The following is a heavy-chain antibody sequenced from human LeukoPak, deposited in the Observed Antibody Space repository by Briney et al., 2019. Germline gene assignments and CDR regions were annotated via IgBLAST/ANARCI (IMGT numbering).Heavy chain of an antibody. Sequence: SETLSLTCTVSGGSISSGSYYWSWIRQPAGKGLEWIGRIFTSGSTKYNPSLKSRVTISVDTSKNQFSLKLSSVTAADTAVYYCARDRRYYDSSAYIRGFDYGGQGTLVTVSS. J-gene: IGHJ4*02. D-gene: IGHD3-22*01. CDR1: GGSISSGSYY. CDR3: ARDRRYYDSSAYIRGFDY. V-gene: IGHV4-61*02. CDR2: IFTSGST.